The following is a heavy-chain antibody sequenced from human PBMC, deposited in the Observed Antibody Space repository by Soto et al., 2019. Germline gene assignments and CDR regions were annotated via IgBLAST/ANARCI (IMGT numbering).Heavy chain of an antibody. Sequence: PGGSLRLSCAASGFTFSNAWMSWVRQAPGKGLEWVGRIKSKTDGGTTDYAAPVKGRFTISRDDSKNTLYLQMNSLKTEDTAVYYRKTGMVPTESVVAREVGDAFDIWGQGKMVTVSS. D-gene: IGHD2-2*01. CDR3: KTGMVPTESVVAREVGDAFDI. V-gene: IGHV3-15*01. CDR2: IKSKTDGGTT. J-gene: IGHJ3*02. CDR1: GFTFSNAW.